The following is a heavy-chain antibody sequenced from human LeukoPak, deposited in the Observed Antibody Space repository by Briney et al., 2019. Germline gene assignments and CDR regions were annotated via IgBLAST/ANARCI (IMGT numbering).Heavy chain of an antibody. CDR3: ARGAYSGSYYGSY. Sequence: GASVKVSCKASGYTFTGYYMHWVRQAPGQGLEWLGRINPNSGDTNYAQKFQGRVTTTRDASISTAYMELSRLRSGDTAVYYCARGAYSGSYYGSYWGQGTLVTVSS. J-gene: IGHJ4*02. CDR1: GYTFTGYY. V-gene: IGHV1-2*06. D-gene: IGHD1-26*01. CDR2: INPNSGDT.